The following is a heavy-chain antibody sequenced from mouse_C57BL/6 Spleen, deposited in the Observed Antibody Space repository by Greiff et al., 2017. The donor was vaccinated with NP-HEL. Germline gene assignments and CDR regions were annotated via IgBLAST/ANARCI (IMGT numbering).Heavy chain of an antibody. V-gene: IGHV5-4*01. D-gene: IGHD2-2*01. J-gene: IGHJ3*01. CDR1: GFTFSSYA. CDR3: ARDTGSVFAY. Sequence: DVMLVESGGGLVKPGGSLKLSCAASGFTFSSYAMSWVRQTPEKRLEWVATISDGGSYTYYPDNVKGRFTISRDNAKNNLYLQMSHLKSEDTAMYYCARDTGSVFAYWGQGTLVTVSA. CDR2: ISDGGSYT.